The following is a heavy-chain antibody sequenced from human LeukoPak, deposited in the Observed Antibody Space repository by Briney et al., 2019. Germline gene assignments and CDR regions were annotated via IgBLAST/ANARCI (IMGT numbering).Heavy chain of an antibody. Sequence: ASVKVSCKASGYTFTSYGISWVRQAPGQGLEWMGIINPSGGSTSYAQKFQGRVTMTRDTSTSTVYMELSSLRSEDTAVYYCARERNDFWSGYCDYWGQGTLVTVSS. J-gene: IGHJ4*02. CDR2: INPSGGST. CDR3: ARERNDFWSGYCDY. D-gene: IGHD3-3*01. V-gene: IGHV1-46*03. CDR1: GYTFTSYG.